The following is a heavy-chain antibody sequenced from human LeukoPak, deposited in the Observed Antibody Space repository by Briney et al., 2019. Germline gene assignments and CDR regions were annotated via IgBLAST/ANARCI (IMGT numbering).Heavy chain of an antibody. V-gene: IGHV4-61*10. J-gene: IGHJ5*02. CDR2: IYYSGST. D-gene: IGHD6-13*01. CDR1: GGSISSGSFY. Sequence: SETLSLTCTVSGGSISSGSFYWSWIRQPARKGLEWIGYIYYSGSTNYNPSLKSRVTISVDTSKNQFSLKLSSVTAADTAVYYCARGGGSSWYRDNWFDPWGQGTLVTVSS. CDR3: ARGGGSSWYRDNWFDP.